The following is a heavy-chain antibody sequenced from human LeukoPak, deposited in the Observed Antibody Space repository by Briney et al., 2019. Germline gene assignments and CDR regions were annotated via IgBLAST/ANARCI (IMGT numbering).Heavy chain of an antibody. CDR3: AKDRAYYGSGSPFDY. CDR2: ISYDGSNK. V-gene: IGHV3-30*04. J-gene: IGHJ4*02. Sequence: GGSLRLSCAASGFTFSSYVMNWVRQAPGKGLEWVAVISYDGSNKYYADSVKGRFTISRDNSKNTLYLQMNSLRAEDTAVYYCAKDRAYYGSGSPFDYWGQGTLVTVSS. CDR1: GFTFSSYV. D-gene: IGHD3-10*01.